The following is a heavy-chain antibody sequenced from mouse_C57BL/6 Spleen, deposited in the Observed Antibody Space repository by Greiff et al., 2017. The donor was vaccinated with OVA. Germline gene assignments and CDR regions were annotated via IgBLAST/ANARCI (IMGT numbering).Heavy chain of an antibody. V-gene: IGHV1-54*01. CDR1: GYAFTNYS. J-gene: IGHJ2*01. D-gene: IGHD3-3*01. CDR2: INPGSGGT. CDR3: ARGDFYFDY. Sequence: QVQLQQSGAELVRPGTSVKVSCKASGYAFTNYSIEWVKQRPGQGLEWIGVINPGSGGTNYNEKFKGKATLTADKSSSTAYMQLSSLTSEDSAVYFCARGDFYFDYWGQGTTLTVSS.